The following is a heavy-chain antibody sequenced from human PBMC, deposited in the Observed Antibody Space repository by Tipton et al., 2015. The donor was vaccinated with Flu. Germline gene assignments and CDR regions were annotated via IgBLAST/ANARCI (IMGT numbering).Heavy chain of an antibody. CDR1: GGSIGSFY. J-gene: IGHJ4*02. CDR2: IYNSEYT. CDR3: ARDPSLGMPDYFDY. V-gene: IGHV4-59*12. D-gene: IGHD2-2*01. Sequence: GLVKPSETLFLTCTVSGGSIGSFYWNWIRQPPGKGLEWIGYIYNSEYTKYNPSLESRVTISVDTSKKQFSLHLRSVTAADTAVYYCARDPSLGMPDYFDYWGQGILVTASS.